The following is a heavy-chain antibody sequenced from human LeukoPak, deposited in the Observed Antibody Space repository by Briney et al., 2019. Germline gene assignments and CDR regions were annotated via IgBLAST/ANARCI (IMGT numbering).Heavy chain of an antibody. V-gene: IGHV3-23*01. CDR2: ISGSGGST. J-gene: IGHJ1*01. Sequence: PGGSLRLSCAASGFTFSSYAMSWVRQAPGKGLEWVSAISGSGGSTYYADFVKGRFTISRDNSKNTLYLQMNSLRAEDTAVYYCAKDMDIVVVPAAIFQNWGQGTLVTVSS. CDR1: GFTFSSYA. D-gene: IGHD2-2*03. CDR3: AKDMDIVVVPAAIFQN.